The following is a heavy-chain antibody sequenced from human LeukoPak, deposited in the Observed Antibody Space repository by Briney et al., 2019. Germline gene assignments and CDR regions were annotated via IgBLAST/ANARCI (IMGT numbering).Heavy chain of an antibody. V-gene: IGHV1-18*01. CDR2: ISAYNGNT. Sequence: ASVKVSCKSSGYTFTSYGISWVRQAPGQGIEWMGWISAYNGNTNYAQKLQGRVTMTTDTSTSTAYMELRSLRSDDTAVYYCARDRGYCSGGSCYSSEYFQHWGQGTLVTVSS. J-gene: IGHJ1*01. CDR3: ARDRGYCSGGSCYSSEYFQH. CDR1: GYTFTSYG. D-gene: IGHD2-15*01.